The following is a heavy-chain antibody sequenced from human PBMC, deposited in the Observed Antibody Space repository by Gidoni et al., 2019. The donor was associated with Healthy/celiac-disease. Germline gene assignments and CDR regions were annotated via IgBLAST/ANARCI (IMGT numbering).Heavy chain of an antibody. J-gene: IGHJ4*02. CDR1: GGTFSSYA. CDR3: ARNLKPYSITNVGVDY. V-gene: IGHV1-69*06. CDR2: IIPIFGTA. Sequence: QVQLVQSGAEVKKPGSSVKVSCKASGGTFSSYAISWVRQAPGQGLGWMGGIIPIFGTARYAQKFQGRVTITADKSTSTAYMELSSLRTEDTAVYYCARNLKPYSITNVGVDYWGQGTLVTVSS. D-gene: IGHD3-10*01.